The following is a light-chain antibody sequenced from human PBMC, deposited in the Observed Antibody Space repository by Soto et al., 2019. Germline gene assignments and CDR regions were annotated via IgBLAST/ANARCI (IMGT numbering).Light chain of an antibody. CDR1: QSVSSN. J-gene: IGKJ1*01. Sequence: EIEMTQSPATLSLSPGERATLYCWASQSVSSNLAWYQQKPGQAPRLLIYGASTRVTGVPARFSGSGSGTEFILIISSLQSEDFAVYYCQHYNNWPPWTFGHGTKVEIK. V-gene: IGKV3-15*01. CDR2: GAS. CDR3: QHYNNWPPWT.